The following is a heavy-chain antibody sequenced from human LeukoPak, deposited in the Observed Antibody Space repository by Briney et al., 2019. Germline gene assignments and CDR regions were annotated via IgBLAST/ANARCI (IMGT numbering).Heavy chain of an antibody. CDR3: ARDTIFGANAFDI. J-gene: IGHJ3*02. V-gene: IGHV4-59*01. D-gene: IGHD3-3*01. Sequence: KPSETLSLTCTVSGGSISSYYWSWLRQPPGKGLEWIGYIYYSGSTNYNPSLKSRVTISVDTSKNQFSLKLSSVTAADTAVYYCARDTIFGANAFDIWGQGTMVTVSS. CDR1: GGSISSYY. CDR2: IYYSGST.